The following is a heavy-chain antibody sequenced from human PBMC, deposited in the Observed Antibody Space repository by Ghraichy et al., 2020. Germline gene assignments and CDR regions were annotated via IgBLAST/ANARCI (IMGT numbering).Heavy chain of an antibody. CDR1: GGSISSGGYY. D-gene: IGHD2-2*01. CDR2: IYYSGST. Sequence: SETLSLTCTVSGGSISSGGYYWSWIRQHPGKGLEWIGYIYYSGSTYYNPSLKSRVTISVDTSEIQFSLRLSSVTAADTAVYYCARVVAAAMYNFDYWGQGTLVTVSS. V-gene: IGHV4-31*03. J-gene: IGHJ4*02. CDR3: ARVVAAAMYNFDY.